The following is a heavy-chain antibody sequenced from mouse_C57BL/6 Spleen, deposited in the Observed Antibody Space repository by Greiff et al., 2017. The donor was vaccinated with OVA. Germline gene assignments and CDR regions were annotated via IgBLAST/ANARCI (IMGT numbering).Heavy chain of an antibody. CDR1: GFTFSSYA. Sequence: EVKVVESGGGLVKPGGSLKLSCAASGFTFSSYAMSWVRQTPEKRLEWVATISDGGSYTYYPDNVKGRFTISRDNAKNNLYLQMSHLKSEDTAMYYCARDGERSNYFDYWGQGTTLTVSS. CDR2: ISDGGSYT. D-gene: IGHD5-1*01. V-gene: IGHV5-4*01. CDR3: ARDGERSNYFDY. J-gene: IGHJ2*01.